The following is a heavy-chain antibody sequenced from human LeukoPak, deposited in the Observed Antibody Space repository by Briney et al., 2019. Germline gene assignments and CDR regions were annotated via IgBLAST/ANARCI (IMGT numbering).Heavy chain of an antibody. Sequence: GGSLRLSCAASGFTFSSYAMHWVRQAPGKGLEYVSAISSNGGSTYYANSVKGRFTISRDNSKNTLYLQMGSLRAEDMAVYYCARRDYYYYGMDVWGQGTTVTVSS. CDR1: GFTFSSYA. V-gene: IGHV3-64*01. J-gene: IGHJ6*02. CDR2: ISSNGGST. CDR3: ARRDYYYYGMDV.